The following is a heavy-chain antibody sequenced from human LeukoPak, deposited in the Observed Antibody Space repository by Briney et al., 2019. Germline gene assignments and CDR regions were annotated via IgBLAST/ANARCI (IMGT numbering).Heavy chain of an antibody. V-gene: IGHV4-30-2*01. D-gene: IGHD2-21*01. CDR2: IYHSGST. CDR1: GDSISSGGYY. J-gene: IGHJ4*02. CDR3: MGYCGGDCYYDYFDY. Sequence: SQTLSLTCTVSGDSISSGGYYWSWIRQPPGKGLEWIGYIYHSGSTYYNPSLKSRVTISVDTSKNQFSLKLSSVTAADTAVYYCMGYCGGDCYYDYFDYWGQGTLVTVSS.